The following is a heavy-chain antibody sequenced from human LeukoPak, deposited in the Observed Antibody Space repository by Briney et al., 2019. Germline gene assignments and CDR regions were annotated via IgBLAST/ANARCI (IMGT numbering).Heavy chain of an antibody. CDR1: GFTFSTYY. D-gene: IGHD5-12*01. V-gene: IGHV3-21*01. J-gene: IGHJ4*02. CDR2: ISTSSSYI. Sequence: GGSLRLSCAASGFTFSTYYMSWVRQAPGKGLEWVSSISTSSSYIHYADSVKGRFTISRDNAKNSQYLQMNRLRVEDTAVYYCARVGLDRRGYSGYEAFDYWGQGTLVTVSS. CDR3: ARVGLDRRGYSGYEAFDY.